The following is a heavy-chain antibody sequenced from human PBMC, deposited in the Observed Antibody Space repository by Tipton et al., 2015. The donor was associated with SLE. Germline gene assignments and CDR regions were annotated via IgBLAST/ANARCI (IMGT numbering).Heavy chain of an antibody. CDR1: DDSISGYY. Sequence: LRLSCTVSDDSISGYYWSWIRQPPGEGLEWIGYIYYREGTNYSPSLKSRVTISLDASKNQLSLKLSSVTAADTAVYYCARHNGYSSSWYYYYGMDVWGQGTTVTVSS. V-gene: IGHV4-59*08. CDR2: IYYREGT. J-gene: IGHJ6*02. CDR3: ARHNGYSSSWYYYYGMDV. D-gene: IGHD6-13*01.